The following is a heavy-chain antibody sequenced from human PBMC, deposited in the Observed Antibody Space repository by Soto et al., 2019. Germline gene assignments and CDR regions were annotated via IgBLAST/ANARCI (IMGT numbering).Heavy chain of an antibody. CDR2: ISGSGGST. Sequence: GGSLRLSCAASGFTFSSYAMSWVRQAPGKGLEWVSAISGSGGSTYYADSVKGRFTISRDNSKNTLYLQMNSLRAEDTAVYYCATAGYSSGWYPNGWFDPWGQGTLVTVSS. V-gene: IGHV3-23*01. CDR1: GFTFSSYA. CDR3: ATAGYSSGWYPNGWFDP. J-gene: IGHJ5*02. D-gene: IGHD6-19*01.